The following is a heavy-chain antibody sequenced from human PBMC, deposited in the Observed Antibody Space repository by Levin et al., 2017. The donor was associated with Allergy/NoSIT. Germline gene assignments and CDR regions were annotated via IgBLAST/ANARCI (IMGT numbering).Heavy chain of an antibody. V-gene: IGHV4-39*01. CDR3: AGHRGDGIVLVADPCDY. CDR2: ISYSGNT. Sequence: SETLSLTCTVSGGSISGNSDYWGWIRQPPGKGLEWIGSISYSGNTYSNPSLKSRVTISVDTSQKQFSLKLSSVTAADTAVYFCAGHRGDGIVLVADPCDYWGQGRLVTVSS. CDR1: GGSISGNSDY. D-gene: IGHD2-21*02. J-gene: IGHJ4*02.